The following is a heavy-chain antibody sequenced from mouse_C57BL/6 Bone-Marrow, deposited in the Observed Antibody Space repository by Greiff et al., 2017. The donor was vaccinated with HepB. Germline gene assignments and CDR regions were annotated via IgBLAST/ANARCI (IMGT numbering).Heavy chain of an antibody. D-gene: IGHD2-5*01. V-gene: IGHV1-53*01. CDR1: GYTFTSYW. J-gene: IGHJ1*03. Sequence: VQLQQSGTELVKPGASVKLSCKASGYTFTSYWMHWVKQRPGQGLEWIGNINPSNGGTNYNEKFKSKATLTVDKSSSTAYMQLSSLTSEDSAVYYCARGYYSKKDWYFDVWGTGTTVTVSS. CDR3: ARGYYSKKDWYFDV. CDR2: INPSNGGT.